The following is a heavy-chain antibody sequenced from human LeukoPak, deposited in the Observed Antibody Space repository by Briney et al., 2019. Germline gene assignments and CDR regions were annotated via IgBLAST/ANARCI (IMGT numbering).Heavy chain of an antibody. Sequence: ASVKVSCKVSGYTLTELSMHWVRQAPGKGLEWMGGFDPEDGETIYAQKFQGRVTMTEDTSTDTAYMELSSLRSEDTAVYYCATSLVEEQLVPQRGMDVWGQGTTVTVSS. CDR1: GYTLTELS. V-gene: IGHV1-24*01. D-gene: IGHD6-13*01. J-gene: IGHJ6*02. CDR2: FDPEDGET. CDR3: ATSLVEEQLVPQRGMDV.